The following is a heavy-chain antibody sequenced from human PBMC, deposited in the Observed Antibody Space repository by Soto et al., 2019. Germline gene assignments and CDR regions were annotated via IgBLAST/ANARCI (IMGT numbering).Heavy chain of an antibody. V-gene: IGHV4-61*01. Sequence: SETLSLTCTVSGGSVSSGSYYWSWIRQPKGKGLEWIGYIYYSGSTNYNPSLKSRVTISVDTSKNQFSLKLSSVTAADTAVYYCARDRAGSYSGFDYWGQGTLVTVSS. J-gene: IGHJ4*02. CDR2: IYYSGST. D-gene: IGHD1-26*01. CDR1: GGSVSSGSYY. CDR3: ARDRAGSYSGFDY.